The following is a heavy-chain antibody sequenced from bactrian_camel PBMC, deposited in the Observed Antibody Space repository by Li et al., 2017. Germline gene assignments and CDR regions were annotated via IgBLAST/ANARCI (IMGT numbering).Heavy chain of an antibody. CDR2: IATGSGNT. D-gene: IGHD5*01. Sequence: QVQLVESGGDSVQPGGSLRLSCAVSGDTSGTVCMAWFRQAPGKEREGVARIATGSGNTYYADSVKGRFTISQDNAKNTVYLQMNSLQPVDTGMYYCAARQPCRVWLGYEDPGEYNIWGQGTQVTVS. J-gene: IGHJ4*01. CDR1: GDTSGTVC. V-gene: IGHV3S1*01. CDR3: AARQPCRVWLGYEDPGEYNI.